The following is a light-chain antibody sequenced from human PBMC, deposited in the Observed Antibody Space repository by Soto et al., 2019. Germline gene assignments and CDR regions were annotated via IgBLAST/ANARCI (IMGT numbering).Light chain of an antibody. CDR3: QQSYSTPWT. V-gene: IGKV1-39*01. J-gene: IGKJ1*01. CDR2: AAS. Sequence: EIQMTQSPSSLSASVGDRVTITCRASQSISSYLNWYQQKPGKAPKLLIYAASSLQSGVPSRFSGSGSGTDFTPTISSLQPEDFATYYCQQSYSTPWTFGQGTKVDIK. CDR1: QSISSY.